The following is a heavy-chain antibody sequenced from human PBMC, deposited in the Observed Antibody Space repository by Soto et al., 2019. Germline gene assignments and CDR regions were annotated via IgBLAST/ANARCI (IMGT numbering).Heavy chain of an antibody. Sequence: QGQLVQSGPEVKKPGASVKVSCKASGYTFSRYGISWVRQAPGQGLEWMGWISGYNGDKIYAQKGQGRVTXTXXXAXXTAYMELRSLTSDDTAIYYCAKNGQPPYYYYGMDVWGQGTTVTVSS. CDR2: ISGYNGDK. D-gene: IGHD2-8*01. CDR3: AKNGQPPYYYYGMDV. CDR1: GYTFSRYG. V-gene: IGHV1-18*01. J-gene: IGHJ6*02.